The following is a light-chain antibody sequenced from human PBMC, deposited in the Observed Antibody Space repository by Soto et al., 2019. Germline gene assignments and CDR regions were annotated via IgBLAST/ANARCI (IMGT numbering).Light chain of an antibody. CDR3: QLYGSSPPYI. CDR1: QTISNNY. CDR2: TAS. J-gene: IGKJ2*01. Sequence: ETVLTQSPGTLSLSPGQGATLSCRASQTISNNYLAWFQQRAGQAPRLLIFTASSRATGTPDRFSGSGSGTDFTLTISRLEPEDFAVYYCQLYGSSPPYIFGPGTKVDIK. V-gene: IGKV3-20*01.